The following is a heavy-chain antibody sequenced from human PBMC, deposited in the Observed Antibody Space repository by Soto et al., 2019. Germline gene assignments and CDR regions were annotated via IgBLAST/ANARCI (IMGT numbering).Heavy chain of an antibody. Sequence: QVQLQEAGPGLVKPSQTLFPNCTFSCGSLSSGGYYLSLIRQHPGKGLEWIGYIYYSGSTYYNPSLKSRVTISIDTSKNQFSLKLSSVTAADTAVYYCAREPSIWGQGTLVTVSS. J-gene: IGHJ4*02. V-gene: IGHV4-31*03. CDR2: IYYSGST. CDR1: CGSLSSGGYY. CDR3: AREPSI.